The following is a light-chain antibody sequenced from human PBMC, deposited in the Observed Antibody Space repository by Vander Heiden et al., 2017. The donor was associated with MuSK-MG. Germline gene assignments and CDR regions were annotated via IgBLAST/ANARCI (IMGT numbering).Light chain of an antibody. CDR2: SAS. V-gene: IGKV1-39*01. J-gene: IGKJ1*01. CDR1: QSIHNY. Sequence: DIQMTQSLSSLSASVGDSVTITCRASQSIHNYLSWYQQKPGKAPNLLIYSASRLQRGVPSRFSGSGSGTDFTLTISSQQPEDFATYYCQQSHSPPWTFGQGTKVDIK. CDR3: QQSHSPPWT.